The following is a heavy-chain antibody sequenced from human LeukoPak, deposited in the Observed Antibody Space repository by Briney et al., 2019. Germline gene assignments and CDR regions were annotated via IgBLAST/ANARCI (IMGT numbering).Heavy chain of an antibody. V-gene: IGHV3-30*04. D-gene: IGHD1-26*01. CDR3: AKGWLKSSLDGFDM. CDR1: GFTFSTFA. CDR2: IFDENNK. Sequence: PGGSLRLSCTASGFTFSTFAMHWVRQAPGKGPEWVAVIFDENNKFHAESVKGRFTISRDNSMHTLYLQMNSLTTEDTAVYYCAKGWLKSSLDGFDMWGQGTMVIVSS. J-gene: IGHJ3*02.